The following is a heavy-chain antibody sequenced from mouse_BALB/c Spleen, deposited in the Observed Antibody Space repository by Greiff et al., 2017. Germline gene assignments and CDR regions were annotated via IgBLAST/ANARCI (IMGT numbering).Heavy chain of an antibody. J-gene: IGHJ4*01. V-gene: IGHV2-2*02. Sequence: VKLMESGPSLVQPSQSLSITCSVSGFSLTSYGVHWVRQSPGKGLEWLGVIWSGGSTDYNAAFISRLSISKDNSKSQVFFKMNSLQANDTAIYYCARNHLLRGDYWGQGTSVTVSS. CDR1: GFSLTSYG. CDR3: ARNHLLRGDY. CDR2: IWSGGST. D-gene: IGHD1-1*01.